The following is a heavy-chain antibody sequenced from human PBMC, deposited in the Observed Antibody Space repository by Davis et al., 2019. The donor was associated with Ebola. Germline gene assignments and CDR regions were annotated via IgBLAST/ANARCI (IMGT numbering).Heavy chain of an antibody. D-gene: IGHD3-22*01. V-gene: IGHV4-39*01. CDR3: AQPGYYYDSSGLRGADYYGMDV. Sequence: MPSETLSLTCTVSGGSISSSSYYWGWIRQPPGKGLEWIGSIYYSGSTYYNPSLKSRVTISVDTSKNQFSLKLSSVTAADTAVYYCAQPGYYYDSSGLRGADYYGMDVWGKGTTVTVSS. CDR2: IYYSGST. J-gene: IGHJ6*04. CDR1: GGSISSSSYY.